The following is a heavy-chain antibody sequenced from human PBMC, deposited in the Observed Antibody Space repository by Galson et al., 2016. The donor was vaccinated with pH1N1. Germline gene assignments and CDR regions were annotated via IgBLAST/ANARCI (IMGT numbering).Heavy chain of an antibody. Sequence: PRLSCAASGFTFSSFAMHWVRQAPGKGLEYVSAISYNGGSTYHGNSVKGRFTISRDNSKNTLYLQMGSLRADDTAVYYCARDLRSSSSGYYSLDYWGQGTLVTVSS. CDR3: ARDLRSSSSGYYSLDY. J-gene: IGHJ4*02. D-gene: IGHD3-22*01. V-gene: IGHV3-64*01. CDR2: ISYNGGST. CDR1: GFTFSSFA.